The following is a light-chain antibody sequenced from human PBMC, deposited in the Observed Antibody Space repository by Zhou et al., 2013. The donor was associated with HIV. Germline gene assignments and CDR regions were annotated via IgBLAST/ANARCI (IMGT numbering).Light chain of an antibody. J-gene: IGKJ4*01. Sequence: AIQMTQSPSSLSASVGDRVTITCRASQGIGNDLGWYQQKPGKAPRLLLYAASSLQSGVPSRFSGSGSGTDFTLTISSLQPDDFATYYCQQYNTYSLSFGGGTKVEIK. CDR2: AAS. CDR3: QQYNTYSLS. V-gene: IGKV1-6*01. CDR1: QGIGND.